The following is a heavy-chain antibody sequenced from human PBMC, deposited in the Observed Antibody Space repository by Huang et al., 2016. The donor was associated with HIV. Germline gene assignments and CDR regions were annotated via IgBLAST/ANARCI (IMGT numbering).Heavy chain of an antibody. CDR2: ISGDGAST. Sequence: EVQLVESGGGLVQPGGSLRLSCVASGFTFSSSWMHWVRQAPGKGLVWVCGISGDGASTRSAESVKGRFTIARDNAKNTLCLQMNSLRAEDTAVYYYAMDVWGQGTTVTVSS. J-gene: IGHJ6*02. CDR1: GFTFSSSW. V-gene: IGHV3-74*01. CDR3: AMDV.